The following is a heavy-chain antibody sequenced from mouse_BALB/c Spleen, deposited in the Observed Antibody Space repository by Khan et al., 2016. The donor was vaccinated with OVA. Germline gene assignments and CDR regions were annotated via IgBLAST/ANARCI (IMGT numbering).Heavy chain of an antibody. CDR1: GYTFTDYA. CDR2: INTETGEA. V-gene: IGHV9-2-1*01. D-gene: IGHD1-1*01. CDR3: AGRFIY. J-gene: IGHJ3*01. Sequence: QIQLVQSGPQLKKPGETVKISCRASGYTFTDYAMHWVRQAPGKVLRWMGWINTETGEATYADDFKGRFAFSLETSATTAYLQINNLKNEDTATYFCAGRFIYWGQGTLVTVSA.